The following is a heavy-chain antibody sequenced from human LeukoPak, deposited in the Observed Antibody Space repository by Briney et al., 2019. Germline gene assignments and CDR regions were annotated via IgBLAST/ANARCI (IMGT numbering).Heavy chain of an antibody. J-gene: IGHJ5*02. CDR1: GGTFSNYA. V-gene: IGHV1-2*02. CDR2: INPNSGGT. D-gene: IGHD4-11*01. CDR3: ATYIGRGDYLNWFDP. Sequence: ASVKVSCKASGGTFSNYAISWVRQAPGQGLEWMGWINPNSGGTNYAQKFQGRVTMTRDTSISTAYMELSRLRSDDTAVYYCATYIGRGDYLNWFDPWGQGTLVTVSS.